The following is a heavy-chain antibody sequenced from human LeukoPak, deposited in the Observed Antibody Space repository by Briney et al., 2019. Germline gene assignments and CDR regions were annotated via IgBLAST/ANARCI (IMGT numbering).Heavy chain of an antibody. J-gene: IGHJ5*02. CDR3: ARSPYSTHHPNWFDP. CDR1: VGSISSGGYY. V-gene: IGHV4-31*03. Sequence: PSETLSLTRTFSVGSISSGGYYWSWIRQHPGKGLELIGYIYYSGSTYYNPSLKSRVTISVDTSNNQFTLRLSSVTAAYTAAYYCARSPYSTHHPNWFDPWGQGTLVTVSS. CDR2: IYYSGST. D-gene: IGHD1-14*01.